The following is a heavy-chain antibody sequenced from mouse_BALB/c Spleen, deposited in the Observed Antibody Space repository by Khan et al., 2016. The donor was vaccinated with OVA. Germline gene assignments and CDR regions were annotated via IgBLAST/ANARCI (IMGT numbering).Heavy chain of an antibody. CDR2: INPCTGYT. D-gene: IGHD1-1*02. CDR3: TRRGLFGVFVY. CDR1: GYTFTTYW. Sequence: QVQLKESGAELANPGASVKMSCKASGYTFTTYWMHWVKQRPGQGLEWIGYINPCTGYTEYNQKFKDKATLTTDKSSSPASMQLSSLTAEDSAFYYCTRRGLFGVFVYWGQGTLVTVS. V-gene: IGHV1-7*01. J-gene: IGHJ3*01.